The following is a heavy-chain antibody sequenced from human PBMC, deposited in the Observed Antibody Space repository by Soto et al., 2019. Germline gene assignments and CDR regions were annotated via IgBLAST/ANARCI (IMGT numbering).Heavy chain of an antibody. CDR1: GGSISSVYYY. J-gene: IGHJ4*02. CDR2: IYYSGST. D-gene: IGHD3-22*01. V-gene: IGHV4-30-4*01. Sequence: ASETLSLTCTVSGGSISSVYYYWSWIRQPPGKGLEWIGYIYYSGSTYYNPSLKSRVTISVDTLKNQIFMKLSWVTAADTAVYCCARGYDSSGYSETTFDYGCQGIRVTVSS. CDR3: ARGYDSSGYSETTFDY.